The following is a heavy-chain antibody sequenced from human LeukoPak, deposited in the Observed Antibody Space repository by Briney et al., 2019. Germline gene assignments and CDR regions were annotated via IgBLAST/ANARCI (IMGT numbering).Heavy chain of an antibody. CDR1: GGTFSSYA. CDR2: IIPIFGTA. CDR3: ARDSNYDILTGSKGEFDP. J-gene: IGHJ5*02. V-gene: IGHV1-69*13. D-gene: IGHD3-9*01. Sequence: SVKVSCKASGGTFSSYAISWVRQAPGQGLEWMGGIIPIFGTANYAQKFQGRVTITADESTSTAYMELSSLRSEDTAVYYCARDSNYDILTGSKGEFDPWGQGTLVTVPS.